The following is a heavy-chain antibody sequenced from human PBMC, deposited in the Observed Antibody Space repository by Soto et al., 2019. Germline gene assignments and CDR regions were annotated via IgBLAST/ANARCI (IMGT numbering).Heavy chain of an antibody. CDR2: ISGSGGST. J-gene: IGHJ4*02. D-gene: IGHD1-26*01. CDR3: ASPSVRQWELQYTTLDY. V-gene: IGHV3-23*01. CDR1: GFTFSSYA. Sequence: HPGGSLRLSCAASGFTFSSYAMSWVRQAPGKGLEWVSAISGSGGSTYYADSVKGRFTISRDNSKNTLYLQMNSLRAEDTAVYYCASPSVRQWELQYTTLDYWGQGTLVTVSS.